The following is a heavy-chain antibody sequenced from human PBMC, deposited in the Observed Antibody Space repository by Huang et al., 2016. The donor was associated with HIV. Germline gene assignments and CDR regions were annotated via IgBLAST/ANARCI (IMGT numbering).Heavy chain of an antibody. CDR1: GFTFSSYA. D-gene: IGHD6-13*01. CDR2: ITGIGSSS. J-gene: IGHJ4*02. Sequence: EVQLLESGGGLVQPGGSLRLSCAASGFTFSSYAMSWVRQAPGKGLEWVSSITGIGSSSYYADSVKGRFTISRDNSKNPLYLQMNSLRAEDTAIYYCAKADSGAAAGSLVDYWGQGTLVTVSS. V-gene: IGHV3-23*01. CDR3: AKADSGAAAGSLVDY.